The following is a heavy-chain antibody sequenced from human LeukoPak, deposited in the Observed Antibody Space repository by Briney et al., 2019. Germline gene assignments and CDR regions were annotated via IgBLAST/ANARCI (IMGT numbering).Heavy chain of an antibody. D-gene: IGHD3-10*01. CDR1: GFTFSSYA. CDR3: ARVRYGSGIPRD. V-gene: IGHV3-30*04. J-gene: IGHJ4*02. Sequence: PGGSLRLSCAASGFTFSSYAMHWVRQAPGKGLEWVAVISYDGSNKYYADSVKGRFTISRDNSKNTLYLQMNSLRAEDTAVYYCARVRYGSGIPRDWGQGTLVTVSS. CDR2: ISYDGSNK.